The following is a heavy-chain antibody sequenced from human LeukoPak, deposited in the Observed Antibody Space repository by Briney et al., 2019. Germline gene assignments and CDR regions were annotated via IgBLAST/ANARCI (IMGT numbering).Heavy chain of an antibody. D-gene: IGHD6-13*01. CDR1: GGSFSGYY. Sequence: SETLSLTCAVYGGSFSGYYWSWIRQSPGKGLEWIGEINHSGSTNYNPSLKSRVTISVDTSKNQFSLKLSSVTAADTAVYYCARARIAAAAPHFDYWGQGTLVTVSS. J-gene: IGHJ4*02. CDR2: INHSGST. CDR3: ARARIAAAAPHFDY. V-gene: IGHV4-34*01.